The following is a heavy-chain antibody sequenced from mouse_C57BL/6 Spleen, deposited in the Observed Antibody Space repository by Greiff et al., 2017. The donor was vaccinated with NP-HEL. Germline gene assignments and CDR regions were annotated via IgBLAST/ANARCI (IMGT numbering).Heavy chain of an antibody. D-gene: IGHD2-5*01. J-gene: IGHJ4*01. CDR2: IYPRSGNT. CDR1: GYTFTSYG. V-gene: IGHV1-81*01. CDR3: AREGDSNYYAMDY. Sequence: VKLMESGAELARPGASVKLSCKASGYTFTSYGISWVKQRTGQGLEWIGEIYPRSGNTYYNEKFKGKGTLTADKSSSTAYMELRSLTSEDSAVYFCAREGDSNYYAMDYWGQGTSVTVSS.